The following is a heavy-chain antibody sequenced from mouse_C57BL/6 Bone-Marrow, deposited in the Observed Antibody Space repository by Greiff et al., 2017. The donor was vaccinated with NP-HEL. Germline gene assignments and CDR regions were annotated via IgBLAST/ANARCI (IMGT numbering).Heavy chain of an antibody. D-gene: IGHD2-3*01. V-gene: IGHV5-4*03. CDR1: GFTFSSYA. J-gene: IGHJ4*01. Sequence: DVMLVESGGGLVKPGGSLKLSCAASGFTFSSYAMSWVRQTPEKRLEWVATISDGGSYTYYPDNVKGRFTISRDNAKNNLYLQMSHLKSEDTAMYYCARGSGYYPHYAMDYWGQGTSVTVSS. CDR3: ARGSGYYPHYAMDY. CDR2: ISDGGSYT.